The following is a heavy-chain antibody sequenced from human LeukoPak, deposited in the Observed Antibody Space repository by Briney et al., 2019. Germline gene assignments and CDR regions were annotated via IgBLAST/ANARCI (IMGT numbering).Heavy chain of an antibody. Sequence: ASVKVSCKASGYTFTSYYMHWVRQAPGQGLEWMGIINPSGGSTSYAQKFQGSVTMTRDTSTSTVYMELSSPRSEDTAVYYCARDIPLVVPAARFDYWGQGTLVTVSS. CDR1: GYTFTSYY. J-gene: IGHJ4*02. CDR2: INPSGGST. CDR3: ARDIPLVVPAARFDY. D-gene: IGHD2-2*01. V-gene: IGHV1-46*03.